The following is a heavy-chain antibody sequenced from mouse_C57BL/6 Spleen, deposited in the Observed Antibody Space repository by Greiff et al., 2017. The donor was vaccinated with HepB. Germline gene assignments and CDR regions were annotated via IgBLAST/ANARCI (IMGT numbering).Heavy chain of an antibody. D-gene: IGHD3-2*02. V-gene: IGHV5-17*01. CDR1: GFTFSDYG. CDR3: ARETAQALYYYAMDY. Sequence: EVKLMESGGGLVKPGGSLKLSCAASGFTFSDYGMHWVRQAPEKGLEWVAYISSGSSTIYYADTVKGRFTISRDNAKNTRFLQMTSLRSEDTAMYYCARETAQALYYYAMDYWGQGTSVTVSS. J-gene: IGHJ4*01. CDR2: ISSGSSTI.